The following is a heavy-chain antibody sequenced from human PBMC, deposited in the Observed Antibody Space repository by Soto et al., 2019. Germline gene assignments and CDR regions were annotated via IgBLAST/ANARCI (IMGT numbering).Heavy chain of an antibody. J-gene: IGHJ6*03. CDR1: GGSISSYY. CDR3: ARVTGNYDFWSGYYYYYMDV. Sequence: PSETLSLTCTVSGGSISSYYWSWIRQPPGKGLEWIGYIYYSGSTNYNPSLKSRVTISVDTSKNQFSLKLSSVTAADTAMYYCARVTGNYDFWSGYYYYYMDVWGKGTTVTVSS. D-gene: IGHD3-3*01. V-gene: IGHV4-59*01. CDR2: IYYSGST.